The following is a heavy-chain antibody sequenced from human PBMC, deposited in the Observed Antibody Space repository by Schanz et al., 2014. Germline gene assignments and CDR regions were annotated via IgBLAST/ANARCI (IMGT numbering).Heavy chain of an antibody. V-gene: IGHV3-23*01. Sequence: EVQLLESGGGLVQPGGSLRLSCLASGFAFSSYGMNWLRQAPGKGLEWVSAISGSGGSTYYADSVKGRFTISRDNSKSTLYLQMNSLRAEDTAVYHCVSSGSYSSYAFWGQGTLVTVSS. J-gene: IGHJ4*02. CDR1: GFAFSSYG. D-gene: IGHD3-10*01. CDR3: VSSGSYSSYAF. CDR2: ISGSGGST.